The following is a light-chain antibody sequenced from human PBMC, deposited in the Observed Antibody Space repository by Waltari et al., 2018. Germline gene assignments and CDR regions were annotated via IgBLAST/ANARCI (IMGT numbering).Light chain of an antibody. CDR3: CSFAARNTVI. Sequence: QSALTQPRSVSGSPGQSVTISCTGTSSDVGGYNSVSWYQQDPGKAPKLRIFDGSERPSGVSDRFSGSKSGNTASLTISGLQAEDEADYHCCSFAARNTVIFGGGTKLTVV. CDR2: DGS. V-gene: IGLV2-11*01. J-gene: IGLJ2*01. CDR1: SSDVGGYNS.